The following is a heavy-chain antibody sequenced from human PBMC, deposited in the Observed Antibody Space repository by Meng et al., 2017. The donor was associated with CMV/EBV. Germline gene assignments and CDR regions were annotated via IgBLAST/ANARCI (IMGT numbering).Heavy chain of an antibody. Sequence: GSLGLSCAVYGGSFSGYYWSWIRQPPGKGLEWIGSIYYSGSTYYNPSLKSRVTISVDTSKNQFSLKLSSVTAADTAVYYCARFERTYGMDVWGQGTTVTVSS. J-gene: IGHJ6*02. V-gene: IGHV4-34*01. CDR3: ARFERTYGMDV. CDR2: IYYSGST. CDR1: GGSFSGYY.